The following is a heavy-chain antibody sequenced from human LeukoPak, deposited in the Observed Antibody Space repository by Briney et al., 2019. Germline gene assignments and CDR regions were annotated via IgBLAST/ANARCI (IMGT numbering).Heavy chain of an antibody. CDR3: ARAPTVTTDYYFDY. D-gene: IGHD4-17*01. CDR1: GGTFSSYA. J-gene: IGHJ4*02. Sequence: SVKVSCKASGGTFSSYAISWVRQAPGQGLEWMGGVIPIFGTANYAQKYQGRVTITADESTSTAYMELSSLRSEDTAVYYCARAPTVTTDYYFDYWGQGTLVTVSS. CDR2: VIPIFGTA. V-gene: IGHV1-69*01.